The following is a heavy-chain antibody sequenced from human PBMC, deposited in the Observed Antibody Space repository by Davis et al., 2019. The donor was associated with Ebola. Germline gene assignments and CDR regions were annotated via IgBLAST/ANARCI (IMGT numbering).Heavy chain of an antibody. CDR1: GGSISSYY. CDR2: IYYSGRT. D-gene: IGHD4-17*01. CDR3: AKGLEEDSGDPEVVLHY. V-gene: IGHV4-59*01. Sequence: MPSETLSLTCTVSGGSISSYYWSWIRQPPGKGLEWIGHIYYSGRTNYNPSLKSRVTISVDTSKNEISLKLSSVTAADTAVYYCAKGLEEDSGDPEVVLHYWGQGTLVTVSS. J-gene: IGHJ4*02.